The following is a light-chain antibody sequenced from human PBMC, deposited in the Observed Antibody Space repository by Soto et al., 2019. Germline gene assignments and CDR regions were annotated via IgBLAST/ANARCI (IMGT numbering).Light chain of an antibody. CDR1: QDISNH. CDR3: QQYDNLPTFT. V-gene: IGKV1-33*01. Sequence: DIQMTQSPSSQSASVGDRVTITCQASQDISNHLNWYQQKPGKAPKLLIYDASSLETGVPSSFSGSGSGTDFTFTITSLRPEDIATYYCQQYDNLPTFTFGPGTKVDIK. J-gene: IGKJ3*01. CDR2: DAS.